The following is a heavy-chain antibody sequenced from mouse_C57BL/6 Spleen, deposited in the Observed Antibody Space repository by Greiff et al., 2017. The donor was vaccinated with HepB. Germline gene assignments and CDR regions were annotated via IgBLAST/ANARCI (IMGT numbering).Heavy chain of an antibody. V-gene: IGHV1-64*01. CDR2: IHPNSGST. D-gene: IGHD2-10*01. CDR3: ATRAYYGNYVRAMDY. Sequence: QVQLQQPGAELVKPGASVKLSCKASGYTFTSYWMHWVKQRPGQGLEWIGMIHPNSGSTNYNEKFKSKATLTVDKSSSTAYMQLSSLTSEDSAVYYYATRAYYGNYVRAMDYWGQGTSVTVSS. J-gene: IGHJ4*01. CDR1: GYTFTSYW.